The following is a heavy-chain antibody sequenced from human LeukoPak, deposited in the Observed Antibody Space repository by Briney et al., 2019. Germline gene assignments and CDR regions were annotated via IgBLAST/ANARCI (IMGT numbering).Heavy chain of an antibody. CDR3: ARDRDYGDYDGFYYFDY. D-gene: IGHD4-17*01. V-gene: IGHV1-18*01. CDR2: ISAYNGNT. CDR1: GYTFTSYG. Sequence: ASVKVSCKASGYTFTSYGISWVRQAPGQGLEWMGWISAYNGNTNYAQKLQGRVTMTTDTSTSTAYMELRSLRSDDTAVYYCARDRDYGDYDGFYYFDYWGQGTLVTVSS. J-gene: IGHJ4*02.